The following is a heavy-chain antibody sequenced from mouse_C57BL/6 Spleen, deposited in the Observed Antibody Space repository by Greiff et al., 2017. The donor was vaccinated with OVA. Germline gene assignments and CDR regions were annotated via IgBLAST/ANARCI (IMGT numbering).Heavy chain of an antibody. CDR3: ASNWDVRFAY. CDR1: GYTFTSYW. V-gene: IGHV1-64*01. Sequence: QVQLKQPGAELVKPGASVKLSCKASGYTFTSYWMHWVKQRPGQGLEWIGMIHPNSGSTNYNEKFKGKATLTVDKSSSTAYMQLSSLTSEDSAVYYCASNWDVRFAYWGQGTLVTVSA. J-gene: IGHJ3*01. D-gene: IGHD4-1*01. CDR2: IHPNSGST.